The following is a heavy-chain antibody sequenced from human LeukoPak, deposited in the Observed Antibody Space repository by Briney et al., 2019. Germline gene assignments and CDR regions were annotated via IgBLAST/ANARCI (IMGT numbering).Heavy chain of an antibody. J-gene: IGHJ4*02. V-gene: IGHV4-4*07. Sequence: PSETLSLTCTVSGGSISFYYWSWIRQPAGKGREWIGRVYSSGSTNYNPSLKSRVTMSVDTSKNQFSLKLTSVTAADTAVYYCAREYDSSAYPFDYWGQGTLVTVSS. CDR1: GGSISFYY. D-gene: IGHD3-22*01. CDR3: AREYDSSAYPFDY. CDR2: VYSSGST.